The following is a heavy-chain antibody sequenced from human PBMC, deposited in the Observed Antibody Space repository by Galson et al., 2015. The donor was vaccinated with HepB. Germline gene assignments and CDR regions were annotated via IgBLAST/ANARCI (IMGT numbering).Heavy chain of an antibody. V-gene: IGHV3-15*01. J-gene: IGHJ6*02. D-gene: IGHD3-3*01. CDR2: IKSKTDGGTT. Sequence: SLRLSCAASGFTFSNAWMSWVRQAPGKGLEWVGRIKSKTDGGTTDYAAPVKGRFTISRDDSKNTLYLQMNSLKTEDTAVYYCARGEVSYYDFWSGSNGMDVWGQGTTVTVSS. CDR3: ARGEVSYYDFWSGSNGMDV. CDR1: GFTFSNAW.